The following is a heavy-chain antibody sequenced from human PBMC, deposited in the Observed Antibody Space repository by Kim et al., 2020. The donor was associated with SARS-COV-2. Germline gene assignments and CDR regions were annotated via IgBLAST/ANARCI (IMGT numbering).Heavy chain of an antibody. CDR3: ARDYGGSPFDY. Sequence: DYAVSVKSRITINPDTSKNQFSLQLNSVTPEDTAVYYCARDYGGSPFDYWGQGTLVTVSS. J-gene: IGHJ4*02. D-gene: IGHD2-15*01. V-gene: IGHV6-1*01.